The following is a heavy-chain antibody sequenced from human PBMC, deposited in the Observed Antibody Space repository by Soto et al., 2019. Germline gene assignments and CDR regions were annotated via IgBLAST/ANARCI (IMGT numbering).Heavy chain of an antibody. CDR2: MDPNSGGT. CDR3: ARDPFDFYSGSVKYFQY. V-gene: IGHV1-2*02. Sequence: QVQLVHSGAEVKRPGASVRVSCKASGYSFDDYHLHWVRQAPGQGLEWVGWMDPNSGGTKNAQKFEGRVTMTRDTSIATAYLELNRLTSDDTAVYYCARDPFDFYSGSVKYFQYWGQGTLV. J-gene: IGHJ1*01. D-gene: IGHD3-3*01. CDR1: GYSFDDYH.